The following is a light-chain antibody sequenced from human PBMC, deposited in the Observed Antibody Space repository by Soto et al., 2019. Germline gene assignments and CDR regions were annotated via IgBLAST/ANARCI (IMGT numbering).Light chain of an antibody. CDR2: DVN. J-gene: IGLJ1*01. CDR3: CSYTTTDIYV. Sequence: QSALTQPASVSGSPGQSIVISCTGTSSDVGAYNYVSWYQQYPGKVPKLMIYDVNNRPSGVSNRSSGSKSGNTASLTISGLQAEDEADYYCCSYTTTDIYVFGTGTKLTVL. V-gene: IGLV2-14*03. CDR1: SSDVGAYNY.